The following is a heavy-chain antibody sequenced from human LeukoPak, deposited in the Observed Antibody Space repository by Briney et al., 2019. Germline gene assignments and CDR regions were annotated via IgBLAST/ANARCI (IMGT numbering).Heavy chain of an antibody. J-gene: IGHJ4*02. D-gene: IGHD3-10*01. V-gene: IGHV3-23*01. CDR3: ATKGLPRVRGAVGIDY. CDR1: GFTFSSYA. CDR2: ISGSGGST. Sequence: GGSLRLSCAASGFTFSSYAMSWVRQAPGKGLEWVSAISGSGGSTYYADSVKGRFTISRDNSKNTLYVQMNSLRAEDTAVYYCATKGLPRVRGAVGIDYWGQGTLVTVSS.